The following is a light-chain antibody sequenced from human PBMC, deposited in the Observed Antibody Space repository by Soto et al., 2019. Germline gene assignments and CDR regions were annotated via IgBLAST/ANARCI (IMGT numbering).Light chain of an antibody. Sequence: DIQMTQSPSTLSGSLGDRVTIXXRASQTISSWLAWYQQKPGKAPKLXIYKASTLKSGVPSRFSGSGSGTEFTLTISSLQPDDFATYYCQHYKSYSEAFGQGTKVDIK. J-gene: IGKJ1*01. CDR3: QHYKSYSEA. CDR1: QTISSW. V-gene: IGKV1-5*03. CDR2: KAS.